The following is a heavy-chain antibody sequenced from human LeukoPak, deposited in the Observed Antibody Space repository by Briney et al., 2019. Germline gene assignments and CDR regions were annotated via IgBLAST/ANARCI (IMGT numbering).Heavy chain of an antibody. CDR3: ARERIVVVVAATPDSGFDY. J-gene: IGHJ4*02. D-gene: IGHD2-15*01. CDR2: IIPIFGTA. Sequence: SVKVSCKASGGTFSSYAISWVRQAPGQGLEWMGGIIPIFGTANYARKFQGRVTITADESTSTAYMELSSLRSEDTAVYYCARERIVVVVAATPDSGFDYWGQGTLVTVSS. CDR1: GGTFSSYA. V-gene: IGHV1-69*01.